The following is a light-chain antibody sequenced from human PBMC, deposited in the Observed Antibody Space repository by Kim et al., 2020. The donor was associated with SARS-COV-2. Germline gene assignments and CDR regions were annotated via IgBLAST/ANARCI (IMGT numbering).Light chain of an antibody. J-gene: IGLJ3*02. CDR1: SLRSYY. CDR2: GKN. V-gene: IGLV3-19*01. Sequence: SSELTQDPAVSVALGQTVRITCQGDSLRSYYASWYQQKPGQAPVLVIYGKNNPPSGIPDRFSSSSSGNTASLTITGAQAEDEADYYCNSRDSSGNHWVFGGGTQLTVL. CDR3: NSRDSSGNHWV.